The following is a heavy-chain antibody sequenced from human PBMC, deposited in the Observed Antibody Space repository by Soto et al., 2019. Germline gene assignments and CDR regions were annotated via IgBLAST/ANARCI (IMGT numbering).Heavy chain of an antibody. J-gene: IGHJ4*02. CDR2: IYYSGST. CDR1: GGSISSGGYY. D-gene: IGHD3-9*01. CDR3: ARRGLTGYYIDY. Sequence: SETLSLTCTVSGGSISSGGYYWSWIRQHPGKGLEWIGYIYYSGSTYYNPSLKSRVTISVDTSKNQFSLKLSSVTAADTAVYYCARRGLTGYYIDYWGQGTLVTVSS. V-gene: IGHV4-31*03.